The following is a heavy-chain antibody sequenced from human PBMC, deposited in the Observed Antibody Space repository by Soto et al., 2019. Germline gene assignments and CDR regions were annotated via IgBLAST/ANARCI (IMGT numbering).Heavy chain of an antibody. V-gene: IGHV4-4*02. Sequence: QVQLQESGPGLVKPSGTLSLTCAVSSGSISSSNWWSWVRQPPGKGLEWIGEIYHSGSTNYNPSLRSRVTISVDKSKNQFSLKLSYVTAADTAVYYCASAKGCSSTSCPPGFDSWGQGPLVTVSS. CDR1: SGSISSSNW. CDR2: IYHSGST. J-gene: IGHJ4*02. CDR3: ASAKGCSSTSCPPGFDS. D-gene: IGHD2-2*01.